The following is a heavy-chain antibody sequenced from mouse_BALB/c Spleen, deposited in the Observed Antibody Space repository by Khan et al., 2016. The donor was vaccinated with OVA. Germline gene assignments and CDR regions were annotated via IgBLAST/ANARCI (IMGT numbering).Heavy chain of an antibody. V-gene: IGHV3-2*02. CDR1: GYSITSGYA. CDR2: ISYSGVT. J-gene: IGHJ2*01. D-gene: IGHD1-1*01. CDR3: ARGNYYGYYFDN. Sequence: EVQLQESGPGLVKPSQSLSLTCTVTGYSITSGYAWNWIRQFPGNKLEWMGYISYSGVTSYTPSLKSRISITRDTSKNQFFLQLTSVTTEDTATYSCARGNYYGYYFDNWGQGTTLTGSS.